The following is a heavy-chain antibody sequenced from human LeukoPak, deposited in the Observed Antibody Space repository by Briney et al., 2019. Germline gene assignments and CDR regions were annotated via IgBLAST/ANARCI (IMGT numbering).Heavy chain of an antibody. CDR2: ISGSGCSI. D-gene: IGHD2-2*01. V-gene: IGHV3-23*01. CDR1: GFPLNSYA. J-gene: IGHJ4*02. CDR3: AKGIVVVPVDLVFDY. Sequence: GGPLRLPCAACGFPLNSYAMRCAREAPGGALECVSSISGSGCSIYSADSVKGRFTISRDNYKNTLYLQMNSLGADDTAVYYCAKGIVVVPVDLVFDYWGQGALVTVSS.